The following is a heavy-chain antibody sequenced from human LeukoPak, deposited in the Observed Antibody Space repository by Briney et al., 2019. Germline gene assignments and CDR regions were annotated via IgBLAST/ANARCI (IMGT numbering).Heavy chain of an antibody. CDR1: GGSISSYY. CDR2: IYYSGST. CDR3: ARPGLLWFGESPFDY. Sequence: SETLSLTCTVFGGSISSYYWSWIRQPPGKGLEWIGYIYYSGSTNYNPSLKSRVTISVDTSKNQFSLKLSSVTAADTAVYYCARPGLLWFGESPFDYWGQGTLVTVSS. D-gene: IGHD3-10*01. J-gene: IGHJ4*02. V-gene: IGHV4-59*01.